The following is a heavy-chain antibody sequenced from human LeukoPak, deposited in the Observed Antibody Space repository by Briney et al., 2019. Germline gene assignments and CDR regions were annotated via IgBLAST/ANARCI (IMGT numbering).Heavy chain of an antibody. V-gene: IGHV4-4*07. J-gene: IGHJ4*02. CDR3: ARTPNYYFDNSGYYN. D-gene: IGHD3-22*01. Sequence: SETLSLTCTVSGGSINKYYWSWIRQPAGKGLEWIGLIYSSGSTSYNPSLKSRVTMSVDTSKKQFSLRLSSVTAADTAVYYCARTPNYYFDNSGYYNWGQGTLVTVSS. CDR1: GGSINKYY. CDR2: IYSSGST.